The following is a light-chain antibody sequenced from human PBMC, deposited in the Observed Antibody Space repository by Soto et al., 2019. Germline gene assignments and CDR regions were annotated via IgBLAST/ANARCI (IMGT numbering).Light chain of an antibody. J-gene: IGKJ4*01. V-gene: IGKV3-11*01. CDR1: QSVSSY. CDR2: DAS. Sequence: EIVLTQSPATLSLSPGERATLSCRASQSVSSYLAWYQHKPGQAPRLLIYDASNRATGIPARFSGSGSGTDFTLTISSLEPEDFADYYCQHRSNWPPLTFGGGTKVEIK. CDR3: QHRSNWPPLT.